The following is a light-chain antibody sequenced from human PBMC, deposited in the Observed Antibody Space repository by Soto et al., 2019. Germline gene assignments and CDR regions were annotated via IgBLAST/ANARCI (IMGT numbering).Light chain of an antibody. CDR2: TNN. V-gene: IGLV1-44*01. J-gene: IGLJ2*01. CDR1: KSDIGSNT. Sequence: QSVLTQPPSASGTPGQRVTISCSGGKSDIGSNTVYWFQQFPGTAPRLVIYTNNQRPSGVPDRFSGSKSGTSASLVISGLQSEDEADYYCATWDDSLHVCGFGGGTKLTVL. CDR3: ATWDDSLHVCG.